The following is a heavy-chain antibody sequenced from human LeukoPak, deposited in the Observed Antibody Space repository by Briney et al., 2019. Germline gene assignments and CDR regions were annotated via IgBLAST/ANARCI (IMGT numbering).Heavy chain of an antibody. CDR1: GFTFSNYA. CDR3: ARVSATWVLFYGCLDV. CDR2: ISFDGTNK. Sequence: PGGSLRLSCAASGFTFSNYAMHWVRQAPGKGLEWMAVISFDGTNKYYADSVKGRFTISRDNSKNTLYLQMNSLRGEDTAVYYCARVSATWVLFYGCLDVWGKGTTVTVSS. J-gene: IGHJ6*04. V-gene: IGHV3-30-3*01. D-gene: IGHD2-8*01.